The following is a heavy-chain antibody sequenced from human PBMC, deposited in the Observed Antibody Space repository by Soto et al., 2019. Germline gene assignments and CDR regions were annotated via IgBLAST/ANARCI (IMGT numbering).Heavy chain of an antibody. D-gene: IGHD3-22*01. CDR2: IWYDGSNK. J-gene: IGHJ6*02. CDR3: ARVDYYDSSGYYDGLQYYGMDA. CDR1: GFTFSSYG. Sequence: GGSLRLSCAASGFTFSSYGMHWVRQAPGKGLEWVAVIWYDGSNKYYADSVKGRFTISRDNSKNTLYLQMNSLRAEDTAVYYCARVDYYDSSGYYDGLQYYGMDAWCLGTTVTV. V-gene: IGHV3-33*01.